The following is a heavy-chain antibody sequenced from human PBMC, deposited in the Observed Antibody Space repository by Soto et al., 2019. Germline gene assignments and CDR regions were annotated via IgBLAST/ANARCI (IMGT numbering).Heavy chain of an antibody. D-gene: IGHD1-26*01. CDR3: FESGGN. CDR1: GDSMTSYF. V-gene: IGHV4-59*01. Sequence: QVHLQQSGPGLVEPSETLSLTCTVSGDSMTSYFWSWIRQPPGKGLEWIVHMYNSGSFNFNPSLKSRVKILVDRSKNQFSLKVNSVTAADTAIYYCFESGGNWGQGTLVTVPS. CDR2: MYNSGSF. J-gene: IGHJ4*02.